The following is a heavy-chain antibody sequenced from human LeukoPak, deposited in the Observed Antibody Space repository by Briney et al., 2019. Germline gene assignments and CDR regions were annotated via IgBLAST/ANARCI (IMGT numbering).Heavy chain of an antibody. J-gene: IGHJ6*02. V-gene: IGHV1-69*13. CDR1: GGTFSSYA. D-gene: IGHD3-10*02. Sequence: ASVKVSCKASGGTFSSYAISWVRQAPGQGLEWMGEIIPTFGSTNVNYVQKFQGRVTITADESTSSAYMELSSLRSDDTAVYYCARGPVEAVFGVSTEDWGQGTTVTVSS. CDR2: IIPTFGSTNV. CDR3: ARGPVEAVFGVSTED.